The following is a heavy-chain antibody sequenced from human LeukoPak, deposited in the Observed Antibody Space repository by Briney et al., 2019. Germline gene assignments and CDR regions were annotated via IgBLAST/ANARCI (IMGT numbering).Heavy chain of an antibody. CDR2: IKSKTEAGTT. CDR1: GYTFSNAW. Sequence: GGSLRLSCAASGYTFSNAWMSWVRQAPGKGLEWVCRIKSKTEAGTTDYAAPVKGRFTISRDDSKNTLYLQMNRLKTEVTAVYYCTTYGMSTEELDYWGQGTLVTVSS. D-gene: IGHD1-26*01. CDR3: TTYGMSTEELDY. J-gene: IGHJ4*02. V-gene: IGHV3-15*01.